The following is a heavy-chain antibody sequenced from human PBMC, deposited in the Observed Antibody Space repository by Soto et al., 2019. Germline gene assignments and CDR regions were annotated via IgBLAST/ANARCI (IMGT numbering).Heavy chain of an antibody. J-gene: IGHJ6*02. CDR2: INPNSGGT. D-gene: IGHD4-4*01. CDR3: ARTLLQQKYYYYSGMDV. CDR1: GYTFTGYY. V-gene: IGHV1-2*02. Sequence: GASVKVSCKASGYTFTGYYMHWVRQAPGQGLEWMGWINPNSGGTNYAQKFQGRVTMTRDTSISTAYMELSRLRSDDTAVYYCARTLLQQKYYYYSGMDVWGQGTKVTVYS.